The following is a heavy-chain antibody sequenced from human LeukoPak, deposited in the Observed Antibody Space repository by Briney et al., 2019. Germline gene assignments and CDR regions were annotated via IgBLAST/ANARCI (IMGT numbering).Heavy chain of an antibody. V-gene: IGHV1-2*02. Sequence: ASVTVSCKASGGTFSSYAISWVRQAPGQGLEWMGWINPDSGGTKYAQKFQDRVTMTSDTSISTAYMELSRLRSDDTAVYYCARDHLLFRQPPNWFDPWGQGTLVTVSS. CDR1: GGTFSSYA. CDR2: INPDSGGT. CDR3: ARDHLLFRQPPNWFDP. J-gene: IGHJ5*02. D-gene: IGHD1-14*01.